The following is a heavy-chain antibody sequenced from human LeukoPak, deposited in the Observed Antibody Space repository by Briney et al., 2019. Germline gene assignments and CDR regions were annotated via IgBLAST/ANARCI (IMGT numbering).Heavy chain of an antibody. J-gene: IGHJ4*02. D-gene: IGHD3-22*01. CDR3: ARGAYYYDSSGYYDY. Sequence: ASVKVSCKASGYTFTGYYMHWVRRAPGQGLEWMGWINPNSGGTNYAQKFQGRVTMTRDTSISTAYMELSRLRSDDTAVYYCARGAYYYDSSGYYDYWGQGTLVTVSS. CDR1: GYTFTGYY. V-gene: IGHV1-2*02. CDR2: INPNSGGT.